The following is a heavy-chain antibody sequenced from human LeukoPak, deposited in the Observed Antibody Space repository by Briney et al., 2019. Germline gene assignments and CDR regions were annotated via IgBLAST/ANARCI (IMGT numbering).Heavy chain of an antibody. Sequence: GGSLRLSCAASGFTFSSYAMTWVRQAPGKGLEWVANIKQDGSKKSYVDSVKGRFTISRDNAKNSLYLQMNSLRAEDTAIYYCTRVGYIDEGIDYWGQGTLVTVSS. D-gene: IGHD5-24*01. J-gene: IGHJ4*02. CDR1: GFTFSSYA. V-gene: IGHV3-7*04. CDR2: IKQDGSKK. CDR3: TRVGYIDEGIDY.